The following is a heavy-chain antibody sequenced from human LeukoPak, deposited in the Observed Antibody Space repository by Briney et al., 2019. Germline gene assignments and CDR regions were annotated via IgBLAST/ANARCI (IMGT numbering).Heavy chain of an antibody. CDR3: ARDCSGGSCYYYYYGMDV. CDR1: GFTVSSNY. J-gene: IGHJ6*02. V-gene: IGHV3-66*01. Sequence: GGSLRLSCAASGFTVSSNYMSWVRQAPGKGLEWVSVIYSGGSTYYADSVKGRFTISRDNSKNTLYLQMNSLGAEDTAVYYCARDCSGGSCYYYYYGMDVWGQGTTVTVSS. D-gene: IGHD2-15*01. CDR2: IYSGGST.